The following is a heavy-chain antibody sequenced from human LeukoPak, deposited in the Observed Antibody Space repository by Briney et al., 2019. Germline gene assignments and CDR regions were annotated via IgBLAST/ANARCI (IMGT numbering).Heavy chain of an antibody. CDR3: ARDRLGGYSYVY. J-gene: IGHJ4*02. Sequence: SETLSLTCTVSGGSISSGDSYWSWIRQPPGKGLEWIGSIYYSGSTYFNPSLKSRVTISKDTSKNQFSLKLSSVTAADTAVYYCARDRLGGYSYVYWGQGSLVTVSS. CDR2: IYYSGST. D-gene: IGHD5-12*01. CDR1: GGSISSGDSY. V-gene: IGHV4-30-4*02.